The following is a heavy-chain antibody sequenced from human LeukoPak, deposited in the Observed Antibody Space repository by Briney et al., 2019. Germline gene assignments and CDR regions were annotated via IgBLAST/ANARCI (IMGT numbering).Heavy chain of an antibody. Sequence: ASVKVSCKACGYTFTSYYMHWVRQAPGQGLEWMGIINPSGGSTSYAQKFQGRVTMTRDMSTSTVYMELSSLRSDDTAVYFCAREGYCSGGTCYSFDYWGQGTLVTVSS. D-gene: IGHD2-15*01. J-gene: IGHJ4*02. CDR1: GYTFTSYY. CDR2: INPSGGST. CDR3: AREGYCSGGTCYSFDY. V-gene: IGHV1-46*01.